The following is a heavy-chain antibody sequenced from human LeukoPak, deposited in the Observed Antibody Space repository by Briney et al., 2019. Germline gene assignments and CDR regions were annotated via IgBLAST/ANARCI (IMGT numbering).Heavy chain of an antibody. Sequence: PSETLSLTCAVYGGSFSGYYWSWIRQPPGKGLEWIGEINHSGSTNYNPSLKSRVTISVDTSKNQFSLKLSSVTAADTAVYYCVRGPLKEYYYDSSGYSYDYWGQGTLVTVSS. CDR2: INHSGST. CDR3: VRGPLKEYYYDSSGYSYDY. CDR1: GGSFSGYY. J-gene: IGHJ4*02. D-gene: IGHD3-22*01. V-gene: IGHV4-34*01.